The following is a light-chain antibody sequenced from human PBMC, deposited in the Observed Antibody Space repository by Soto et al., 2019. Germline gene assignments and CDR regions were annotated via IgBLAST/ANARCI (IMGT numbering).Light chain of an antibody. CDR2: EVS. J-gene: IGLJ2*01. Sequence: QSVLTQPASVSGSPGQSITISCTGTSSDVGGYNYVSWYQQHPGKAPKLMIYEVSNRPSGVSNRFSGSKSGNTASLTISGLQAEDWADYYCSSYTSSSTVFGGGTKLTVL. CDR1: SSDVGGYNY. V-gene: IGLV2-14*01. CDR3: SSYTSSSTV.